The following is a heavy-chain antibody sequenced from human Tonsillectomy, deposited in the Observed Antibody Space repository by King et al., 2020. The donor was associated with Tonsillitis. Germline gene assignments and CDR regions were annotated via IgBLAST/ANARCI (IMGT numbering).Heavy chain of an antibody. J-gene: IGHJ4*02. Sequence: VQLVESGGGVVQPGRSLRLSCAASGFTFSTYAMHWVRQAPGKGLEWVAVISYDGSNKYYADSVKGRFTISRDTSKNMLYLQMSTLRAEDTAVYYCARDLSADGYNSGLDYWGQGTLVTVSS. V-gene: IGHV3-30-3*01. CDR3: ARDLSADGYNSGLDY. CDR2: ISYDGSNK. D-gene: IGHD5-24*01. CDR1: GFTFSTYA.